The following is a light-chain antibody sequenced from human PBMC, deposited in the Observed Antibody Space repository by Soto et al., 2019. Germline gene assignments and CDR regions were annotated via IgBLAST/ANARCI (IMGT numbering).Light chain of an antibody. CDR3: GSYTSSSTHV. J-gene: IGLJ1*01. V-gene: IGLV2-14*01. Sequence: QSFLTQPASVSVSPGQSITISCTGTSSDVGGSNYVSWYQQHPGKAPKLMIYEVSDRPSGVSNRFSGSKSGNTASLTISGLQAEDEADYYCGSYTSSSTHVFGTGTKVTVL. CDR1: SSDVGGSNY. CDR2: EVS.